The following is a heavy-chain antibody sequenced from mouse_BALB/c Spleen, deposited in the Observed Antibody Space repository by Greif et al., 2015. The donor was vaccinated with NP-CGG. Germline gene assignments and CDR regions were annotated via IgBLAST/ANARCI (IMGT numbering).Heavy chain of an antibody. CDR1: GFTFSDYY. CDR3: ARGGTGVDY. V-gene: IGHV5-4*02. Sequence: EVHLVESGGGLVKPGGSLKLSCAASGFTFSDYYMSWVRQTPEKRLEWVATISDGGSYTYYPDSVKGRFTISRDNAKNNLYLQMSSLKSEDTAMYYCARGGTGVDYWGQGTTLTVSS. CDR2: ISDGGSYT. J-gene: IGHJ2*01. D-gene: IGHD3-1*01.